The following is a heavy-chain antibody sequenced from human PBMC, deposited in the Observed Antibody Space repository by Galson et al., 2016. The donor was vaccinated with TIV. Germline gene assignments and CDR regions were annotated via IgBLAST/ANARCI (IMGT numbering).Heavy chain of an antibody. CDR2: IYDDGKK. CDR3: ARDRRHCGNECFLRYYYGMDV. D-gene: IGHD2-21*01. Sequence: RQAPGQGLEWVALIYDDGKKMYADSVQGRFTISRDSSKNVLYLQMTSLRGDDTAVYFCARDRRHCGNECFLRYYYGMDVWGQGTAVTVSS. J-gene: IGHJ6*02. V-gene: IGHV3-53*05.